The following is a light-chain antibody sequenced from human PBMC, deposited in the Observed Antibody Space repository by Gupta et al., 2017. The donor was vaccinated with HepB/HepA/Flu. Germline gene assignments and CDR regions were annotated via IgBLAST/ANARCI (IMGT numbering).Light chain of an antibody. CDR2: DDD. CDR3: QVWDSSSNHNV. CDR1: NIGYKS. V-gene: IGLV3-21*03. J-gene: IGLJ1*01. Sequence: SYVLTQSPSVSVAPGKPASITCGGNNIGYKSGYWYQQRPGQAPVLVVYDDDDRPSGIPERFSGSNSGNTATLTISRVEAGDEADYYCQVWDSSSNHNVFGTGTKVTVL.